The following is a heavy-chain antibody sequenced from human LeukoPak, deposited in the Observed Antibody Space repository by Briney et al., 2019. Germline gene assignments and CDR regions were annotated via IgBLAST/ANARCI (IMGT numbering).Heavy chain of an antibody. CDR1: GSSFTSYW. Sequence: GAALQTSCKGAGSSFTSYWSGGVRPPPGRGLEWMGVIYPGDSRTRYNPSFEGQVTISADKSINAAYLQWSSLKASDTAMYYCACREFYSPWPGPWGQGTLVTVSS. CDR2: IYPGDSRT. D-gene: IGHD5-18*01. J-gene: IGHJ5*02. V-gene: IGHV5-51*01. CDR3: ACREFYSPWPGP.